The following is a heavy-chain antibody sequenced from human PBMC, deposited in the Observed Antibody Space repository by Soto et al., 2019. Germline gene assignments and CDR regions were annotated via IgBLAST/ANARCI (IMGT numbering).Heavy chain of an antibody. J-gene: IGHJ4*02. CDR2: INPSGGST. CDR1: GYTFASYY. CDR3: ARDGGSIHSFDY. V-gene: IGHV1-46*01. Sequence: GASVKVSCKASGYTFASYYMHWVRQAPGQGLEWMGIINPSGGSTSYAQEFQGRVTMTRDTSTSTVYMELSSLRSEDTAVYYCARDGGSIHSFDYWGQGTLVTVSS. D-gene: IGHD2-15*01.